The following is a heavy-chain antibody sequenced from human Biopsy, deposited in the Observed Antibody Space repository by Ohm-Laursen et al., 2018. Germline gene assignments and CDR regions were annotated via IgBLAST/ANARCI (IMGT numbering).Heavy chain of an antibody. D-gene: IGHD3-9*01. V-gene: IGHV1-69*06. CDR3: ATKLTGYFHH. CDR1: GGTFSNYG. Sequence: SVKVSCKAPGGTFSNYGVNWVRQAPGQGFEWLGGNIPILGTGNYAQKFQDRVTVAADTSTSTATMELRSLRSDDTAVYYCATKLTGYFHHWGQGTLVIVSS. CDR2: NIPILGTG. J-gene: IGHJ1*01.